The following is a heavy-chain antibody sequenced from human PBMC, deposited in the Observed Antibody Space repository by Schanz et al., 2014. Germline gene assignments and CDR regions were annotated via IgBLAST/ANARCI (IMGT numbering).Heavy chain of an antibody. CDR1: GFTFSSHC. CDR2: INSVGSNT. Sequence: EVQLVESGGGVVQPGRSLRLSCAASGFTFSSHCMHWVRQDPGKGLVWVARINSVGSNTDYADSVTGRFTISRDNAKNTLYLQMNTLRAEDTAVYYCARKMKVGVYGGKGHDSLDIWGQGTMVTVSS. V-gene: IGHV3-74*02. CDR3: ARKMKVGVYGGKGHDSLDI. J-gene: IGHJ3*02. D-gene: IGHD3-22*01.